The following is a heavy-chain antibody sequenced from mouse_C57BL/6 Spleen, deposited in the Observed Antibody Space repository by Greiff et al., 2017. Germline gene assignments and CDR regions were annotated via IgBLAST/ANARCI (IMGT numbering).Heavy chain of an antibody. D-gene: IGHD1-1*01. CDR1: GYTFTSYW. J-gene: IGHJ1*03. CDR3: ARRGSSYWYFDV. V-gene: IGHV1-59*01. CDR2: IDPSDSYT. Sequence: QVQLQQPGAELVRPGTSVELSCKASGYTFTSYWMHWVKQRPGQGLEWIGVIDPSDSYTNYNQKFKGKATLTVDTSSSTAYMQLSSLTSEDSAVYYCARRGSSYWYFDVWGTGTTVTVSS.